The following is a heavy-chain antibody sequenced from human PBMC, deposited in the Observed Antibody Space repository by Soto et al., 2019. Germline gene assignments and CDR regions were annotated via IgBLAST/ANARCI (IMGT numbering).Heavy chain of an antibody. Sequence: ASVKVSCKVSGYTLTELSMHWVRQAPGKGLEWMGGFDPEDGETIYAQKFQGRVTMTEDTSTDTAYMELSSLRSEDTAVYYCATRLAWSGYYGTLFDYWGQGTLVTVSS. V-gene: IGHV1-24*01. D-gene: IGHD3-3*01. CDR1: GYTLTELS. J-gene: IGHJ4*02. CDR3: ATRLAWSGYYGTLFDY. CDR2: FDPEDGET.